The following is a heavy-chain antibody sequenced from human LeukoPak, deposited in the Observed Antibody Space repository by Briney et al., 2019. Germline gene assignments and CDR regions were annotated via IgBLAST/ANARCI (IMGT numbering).Heavy chain of an antibody. J-gene: IGHJ4*02. D-gene: IGHD3-10*01. V-gene: IGHV3-33*01. CDR2: IQSDGSQE. Sequence: GGSLRLSCATSGFIFSHFGMHWVRQAPGKGLEWVAAIQSDGSQEYFADSVKGRSTISRDKSKSTMYLQIDTLGAEDTAVYYCARDSCLIKTCLDYWGQGTLVTVPS. CDR1: GFIFSHFG. CDR3: ARDSCLIKTCLDY.